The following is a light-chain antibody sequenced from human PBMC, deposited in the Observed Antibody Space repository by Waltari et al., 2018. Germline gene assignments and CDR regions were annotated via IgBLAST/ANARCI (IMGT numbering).Light chain of an antibody. CDR1: SSDIGGYNY. CDR2: EVS. CDR3: GSYTSSSSLDVV. J-gene: IGLJ3*02. Sequence: QSALTQPASVSGSPGQSITIPCTGTSSDIGGYNYVSWYQQHPGKAPKVIIYEVSQRPSGVSHRFSGSKSGNPASLTISGLQADDEADYYCGSYTSSSSLDVVFGGGTELTVL. V-gene: IGLV2-14*03.